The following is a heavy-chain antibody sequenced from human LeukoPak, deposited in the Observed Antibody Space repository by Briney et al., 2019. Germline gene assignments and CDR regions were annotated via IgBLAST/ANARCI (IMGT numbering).Heavy chain of an antibody. CDR2: MNPNSGNT. D-gene: IGHD3-22*01. CDR3: ARDLYSYDSSGSHY. J-gene: IGHJ4*02. CDR1: GGTFSSYA. V-gene: IGHV1-8*02. Sequence: ASVKVSCKASGGTFSSYAISWVRQATGQGLEWMGWMNPNSGNTGYAQKFQGRVTMTRNTSISTAYMELSSLRSEDTAVYYCARDLYSYDSSGSHYWGQGTLVTVSS.